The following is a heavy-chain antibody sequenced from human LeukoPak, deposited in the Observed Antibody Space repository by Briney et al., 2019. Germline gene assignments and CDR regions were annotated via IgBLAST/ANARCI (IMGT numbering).Heavy chain of an antibody. CDR3: STDTRGENY. V-gene: IGHV3-15*01. CDR1: GFPFNNAW. J-gene: IGHJ4*02. Sequence: GGPLRLSCAASGFPFNNAWMSWVRQAPGKGLEWVGRIKSKAHGGTTDYATAVKGRVTISRDDSKNTLYLQMNSLKAEDTAVYYCSTDTRGENYWGQGTLVTVSS. CDR2: IKSKAHGGTT.